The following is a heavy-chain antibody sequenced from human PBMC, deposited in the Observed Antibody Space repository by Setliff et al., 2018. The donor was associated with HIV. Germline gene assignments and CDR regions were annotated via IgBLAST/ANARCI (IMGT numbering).Heavy chain of an antibody. Sequence: SETLSLTCAVYGGSFTNYFWSWIRQSPGKGLEWIAELNDRGHINYNPSLKSRVTILQDTSKRQFSLRMTSVTAADTAAYYCALFFVTSVTTQDHWGQGTLVTVSS. CDR3: ALFFVTSVTTQDH. CDR2: LNDRGHI. J-gene: IGHJ4*02. CDR1: GGSFTNYF. V-gene: IGHV4-34*01. D-gene: IGHD4-17*01.